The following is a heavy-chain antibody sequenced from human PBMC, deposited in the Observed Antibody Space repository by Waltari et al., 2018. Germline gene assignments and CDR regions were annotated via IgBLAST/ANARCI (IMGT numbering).Heavy chain of an antibody. CDR2: IKQDGSDK. CDR3: ARDRGGYHYFGMDV. D-gene: IGHD3-16*01. CDR1: GFSLSSYW. Sequence: EVQLVESGGGLVHPGGSLRLSCAASGFSLSSYWMSWVRQAPGKGLEWVASIKQDGSDKHYMDSVRGRFTISRDNSKKTLYLQMNSLRAEDTAVYYCARDRGGYHYFGMDVWGQGTTVTVSS. V-gene: IGHV3-7*01. J-gene: IGHJ6*02.